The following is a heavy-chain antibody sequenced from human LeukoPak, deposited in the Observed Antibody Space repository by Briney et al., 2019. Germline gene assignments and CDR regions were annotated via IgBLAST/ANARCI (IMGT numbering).Heavy chain of an antibody. D-gene: IGHD3-3*01. Sequence: SETLSLTCDVPGASITDYYWSWIRQSAGKRLEWIGRIYPTGSTSYKTSLRTRLTISLDTSKNQVSLKLRSVTAADTAVYYCARDSYDFWSGQYKNALGDYYGVDVWGQGTTVIVSS. CDR1: GASITDYY. V-gene: IGHV4-4*07. CDR2: IYPTGST. J-gene: IGHJ6*02. CDR3: ARDSYDFWSGQYKNALGDYYGVDV.